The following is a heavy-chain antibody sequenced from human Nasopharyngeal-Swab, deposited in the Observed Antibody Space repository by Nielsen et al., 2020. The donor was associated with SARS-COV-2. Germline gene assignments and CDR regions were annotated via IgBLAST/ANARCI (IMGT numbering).Heavy chain of an antibody. CDR3: ASPATVVTLDAFDI. D-gene: IGHD4-23*01. CDR1: GYTFTSYG. CDR2: ISAYNGNT. Sequence: ASVKVSCKASGYTFTSYGISWVRQAPGQGLEWMGWISAYNGNTNYAQKLQGRVTMTTDTSTSTAYMELRSLRSDDTAVYYCASPATVVTLDAFDIWGQRTMVTVSS. V-gene: IGHV1-18*01. J-gene: IGHJ3*02.